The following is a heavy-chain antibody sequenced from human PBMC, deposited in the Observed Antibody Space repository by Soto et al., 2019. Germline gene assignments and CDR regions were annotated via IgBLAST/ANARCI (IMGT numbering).Heavy chain of an antibody. J-gene: IGHJ4*02. D-gene: IGHD1-26*01. CDR2: IYYSGST. CDR3: ATVMGGTVVTPYYYFDY. CDR1: GGSISSGVYY. V-gene: IGHV4-31*03. Sequence: SETLSLTCTVSGGSISSGVYYWSWIRQHPGKGLEWIGYIYYSGSTYYNPSLKSRVTISVDTSKNQFALKLSSVTAADPAVYSCATVMGGTVVTPYYYFDYWGQGTLVTVSS.